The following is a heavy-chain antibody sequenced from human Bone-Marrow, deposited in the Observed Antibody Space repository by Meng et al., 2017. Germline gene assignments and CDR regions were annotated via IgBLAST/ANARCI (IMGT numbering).Heavy chain of an antibody. CDR2: IYHSGST. V-gene: IGHV4-4*02. J-gene: IGHJ4*02. CDR3: AIEYSSGIDY. CDR1: GGSISSSNW. Sequence: QVQLEEWGGGLLKASETLSLTCAVSGGSISSSNWWSWVRQPTGKGLEWIGEIYHSGSTNYNPSLKSRVSISVDKSKNQFSRKLCSVTAADTAVYYCAIEYSSGIDYWGQGTLVTVSS. D-gene: IGHD6-19*01.